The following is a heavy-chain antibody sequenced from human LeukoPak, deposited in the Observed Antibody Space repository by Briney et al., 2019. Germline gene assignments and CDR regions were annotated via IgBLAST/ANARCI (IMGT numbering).Heavy chain of an antibody. J-gene: IGHJ4*02. Sequence: SETLSLTCAVYGGSFSGYYWSWIRQPPGKGLEWIGEINHSGSTNYNPSLKSRVTISVDTSKNQFSLRLSSVTAADTAVYYCARAPTRQQQLVYFDYWGQGTLVTASS. CDR2: INHSGST. CDR3: ARAPTRQQQLVYFDY. V-gene: IGHV4-34*01. D-gene: IGHD6-13*01. CDR1: GGSFSGYY.